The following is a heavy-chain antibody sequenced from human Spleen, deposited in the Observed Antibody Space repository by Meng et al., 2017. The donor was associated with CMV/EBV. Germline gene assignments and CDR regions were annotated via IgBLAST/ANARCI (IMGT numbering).Heavy chain of an antibody. CDR1: GFTATSEFTFNNAW. CDR2: IKSKTDGGTT. J-gene: IGHJ4*02. V-gene: IGHV3-15*01. Sequence: GGSLRLSCVVSGFTATSEFTFNNAWMSWVRQAPGKGLEWVGRIKSKTDGGTTDYAAPVKGRFTISRDDSKNTLYLQMNSLKTEDTAVYYCTTGVVVHWGQGTLVTVSS. CDR3: TTGVVVH. D-gene: IGHD2-15*01.